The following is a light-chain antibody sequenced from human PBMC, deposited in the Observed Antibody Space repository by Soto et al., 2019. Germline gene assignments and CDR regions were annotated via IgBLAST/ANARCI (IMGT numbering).Light chain of an antibody. J-gene: IGLJ1*01. V-gene: IGLV2-23*01. CDR1: SSDVGSYNL. CDR2: EGS. CDR3: CSYAGSSAYV. Sequence: QSVLTQPASVSGSPGQSITISCTGASSDVGSYNLVSWYQQHPGEAPKLMISEGSKRPSGVSNRFTGSKSGNTASLTISGLQAEDEADYYCCSYAGSSAYVFGTGTKATVL.